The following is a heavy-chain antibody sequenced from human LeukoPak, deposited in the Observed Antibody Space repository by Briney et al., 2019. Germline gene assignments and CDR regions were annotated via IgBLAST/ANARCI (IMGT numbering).Heavy chain of an antibody. J-gene: IGHJ4*02. Sequence: SETLSLTRTVSRGSISRYYWSWIRQPPGKGLEWIGYIYYSGSTNYNPSLKSRVTISVDTSKNQFSLKVSSVTAADTAVYYCARHGELGYSYGSWYYWGEGTLVTVSS. CDR3: ARHGELGYSYGSWYY. V-gene: IGHV4-59*08. D-gene: IGHD5-18*01. CDR2: IYYSGST. CDR1: RGSISRYY.